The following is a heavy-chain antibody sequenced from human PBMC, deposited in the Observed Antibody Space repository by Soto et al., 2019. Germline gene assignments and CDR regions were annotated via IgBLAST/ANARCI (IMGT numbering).Heavy chain of an antibody. CDR3: VKQAHGLDGVAFDY. CDR1: GFIFSEST. V-gene: IGHV3-64D*06. CDR2: VSTSGRST. Sequence: GGSLRLSCSASGFIFSESTIYWVRQVPGKGLEAISAVSTSGRSTYYADSVKDRFTISRDNSKNTLLLQMGSLRPEDTAIYYCVKQAHGLDGVAFDYWGQGTQVTVSS. D-gene: IGHD2-15*01. J-gene: IGHJ4*02.